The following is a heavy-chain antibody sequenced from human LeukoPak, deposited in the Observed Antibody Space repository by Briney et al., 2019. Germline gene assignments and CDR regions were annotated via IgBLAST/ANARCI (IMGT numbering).Heavy chain of an antibody. D-gene: IGHD4-17*01. J-gene: IGHJ6*03. V-gene: IGHV4-39*01. CDR3: ARRGGRHYGDYYYYMDV. CDR1: DDSISDYY. CDR2: INYSGST. Sequence: PSETLSLTCTVSDDSISDYYRGWIRQPPGKGLEWIGSINYSGSTYYNPSLESGVTISVDTSKNQFSLKLSSVTAADTAVYYCARRGGRHYGDYYYYMDVWGKGTTVTVSS.